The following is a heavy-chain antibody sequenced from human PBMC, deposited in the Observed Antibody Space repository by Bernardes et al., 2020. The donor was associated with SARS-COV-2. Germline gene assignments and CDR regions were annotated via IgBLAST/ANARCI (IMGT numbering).Heavy chain of an antibody. Sequence: GSLRLSCAVSGLTSEITFSLSWMTWIRQVPGGGLEWVANINQDGSDTNFVDSAKGRFTISRDNAKNLLFLQMNSLGVEDTAIYYCARDPHYGALDYWGQGTLVTVSS. J-gene: IGHJ4*02. D-gene: IGHD4-17*01. V-gene: IGHV3-7*01. CDR1: GLTSEITFSLSW. CDR3: ARDPHYGALDY. CDR2: INQDGSDT.